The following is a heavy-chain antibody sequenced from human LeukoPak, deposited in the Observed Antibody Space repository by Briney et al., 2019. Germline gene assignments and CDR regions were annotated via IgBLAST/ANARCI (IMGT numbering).Heavy chain of an antibody. CDR1: GFNFDDYA. CDR2: ISGDGGST. V-gene: IGHV3-43*02. Sequence: GGSLRLSCAAPGFNFDDYAIHWVRQAAGKGLEWVSLISGDGGSTFYADSVRGRFTISRDNSKNSLYLQMSSLRSEDTALYFCARESDSSGWYDYWGQGTLVTVSS. CDR3: ARESDSSGWYDY. J-gene: IGHJ4*02. D-gene: IGHD6-19*01.